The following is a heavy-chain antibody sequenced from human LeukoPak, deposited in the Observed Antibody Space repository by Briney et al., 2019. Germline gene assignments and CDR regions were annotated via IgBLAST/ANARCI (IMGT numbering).Heavy chain of an antibody. CDR3: ARDRWIGTEGVAATGYFQH. CDR2: ISYDGSNK. Sequence: PGGSLRLSCAASGFTFSSYPMHWVRQAPGKGQEWVAVISYDGSNKYYADYVKGRFTVSRDNSKNTLYLQMNSLRVEDTAVYYCARDRWIGTEGVAATGYFQHWGQGTLVTVSA. V-gene: IGHV3-30-3*01. D-gene: IGHD6-19*01. CDR1: GFTFSSYP. J-gene: IGHJ1*01.